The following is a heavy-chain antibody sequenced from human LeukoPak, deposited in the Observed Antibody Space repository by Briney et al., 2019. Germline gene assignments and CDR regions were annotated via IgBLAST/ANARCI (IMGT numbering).Heavy chain of an antibody. CDR1: GFTFSTYN. CDR2: MLSDESNK. D-gene: IGHD5-18*01. Sequence: RSLRLSCAASGFTFSTYNMHWVRQAPGKGLEWVALMLSDESNKYHADSVKGRFTISRDNSKNALFLQMNSLRDEDTAVYYCAKDSGYSYGHGLDYWGQGTLVTVSS. CDR3: AKDSGYSYGHGLDY. J-gene: IGHJ4*02. V-gene: IGHV3-33*06.